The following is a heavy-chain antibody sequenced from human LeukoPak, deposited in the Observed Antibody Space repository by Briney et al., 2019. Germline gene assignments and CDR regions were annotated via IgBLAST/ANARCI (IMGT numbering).Heavy chain of an antibody. CDR2: INPNSGGT. CDR1: GYTFTGYY. V-gene: IGHV1-2*02. Sequence: ASVKVSCKASGYTFTGYYMHWVRQAPGQGLEWMGWINPNSGGTNYAQKFQGRVTMTRDTSISTAYMELSRLRSDDTAVYYCARDQTYYGAGEYYFDCWGQGTLVTVSS. CDR3: ARDQTYYGAGEYYFDC. J-gene: IGHJ4*02. D-gene: IGHD2/OR15-2a*01.